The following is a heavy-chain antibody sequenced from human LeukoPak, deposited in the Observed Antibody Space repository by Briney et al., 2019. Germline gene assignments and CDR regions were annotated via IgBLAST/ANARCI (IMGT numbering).Heavy chain of an antibody. D-gene: IGHD1-1*01. V-gene: IGHV3-66*02. J-gene: IGHJ4*02. CDR3: ASGPDGGQLGDY. CDR1: GFTVSSNY. Sequence: GGSLRLSCAASGFTVSSNYMSWVRQAPGKGLEWVSVIYSGGSTYYADSVKGRFTISRGNSKNTLYLQMNSLRAEDTAVYYCASGPDGGQLGDYWGQGTLVTVSS. CDR2: IYSGGST.